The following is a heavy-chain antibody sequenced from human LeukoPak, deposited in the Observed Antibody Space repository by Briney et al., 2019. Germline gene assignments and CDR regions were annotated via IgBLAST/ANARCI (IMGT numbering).Heavy chain of an antibody. J-gene: IGHJ5*02. CDR2: INTNTGNP. CDR1: GYTFTSYD. V-gene: IGHV7-4-1*02. D-gene: IGHD6-13*01. Sequence: ASVKVSCKASGYTFTSYDINWVRQAPGQGLEWMGWINTNTGNPTYAQGFTGRFVFSLDTSVSTAYLQISSLKAEDTAVYYCARRVSSSWSQAAFDPWGQGTLVTVSS. CDR3: ARRVSSSWSQAAFDP.